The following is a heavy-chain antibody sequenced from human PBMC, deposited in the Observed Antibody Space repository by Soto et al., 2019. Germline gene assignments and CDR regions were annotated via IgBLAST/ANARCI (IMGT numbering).Heavy chain of an antibody. Sequence: EVQLVESGGGLVQPGGSLRLSCAASGFTFSLHSMNWVRQAPGKGLEWVSYISSSSTTIYYEDSVKGRFTISRDNAKSSVYLQMNSLRDEDTAVYYCASWFDTDRWNYYYYGMDVWGQVTPVTLSS. V-gene: IGHV3-48*02. CDR2: ISSSSTTI. CDR3: ASWFDTDRWNYYYYGMDV. CDR1: GFTFSLHS. J-gene: IGHJ6*02. D-gene: IGHD2-15*01.